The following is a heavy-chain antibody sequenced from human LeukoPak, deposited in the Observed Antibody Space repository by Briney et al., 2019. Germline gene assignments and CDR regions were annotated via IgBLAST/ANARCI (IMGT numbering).Heavy chain of an antibody. CDR2: LSYDGRNK. Sequence: GGSLRLSCAASGFTFSNYGMHWVRQAPGKGLEWVAVLSYDGRNKYFADSVKGRFTISRDNSKNTLYLQMNSLRTEDTAVYYCARDAAGPFDYWGQGTLVTVSS. D-gene: IGHD6-13*01. V-gene: IGHV3-30*03. CDR3: ARDAAGPFDY. CDR1: GFTFSNYG. J-gene: IGHJ4*02.